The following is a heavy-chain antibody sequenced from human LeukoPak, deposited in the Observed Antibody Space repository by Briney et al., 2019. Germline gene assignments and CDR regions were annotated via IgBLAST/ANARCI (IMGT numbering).Heavy chain of an antibody. Sequence: GSSVKVSCKASGGTFSSYAISWVRQAPGQGLEWVGRIIPNLGIANYAQKFQGRVTITADKSTSTAYMELSSLRSEDTAVYYCARRLGYSGYDSNYYYYYGMDVWGQGTTVTVSS. CDR2: IIPNLGIA. CDR1: GGTFSSYA. J-gene: IGHJ6*02. CDR3: ARRLGYSGYDSNYYYYYGMDV. D-gene: IGHD5-12*01. V-gene: IGHV1-69*04.